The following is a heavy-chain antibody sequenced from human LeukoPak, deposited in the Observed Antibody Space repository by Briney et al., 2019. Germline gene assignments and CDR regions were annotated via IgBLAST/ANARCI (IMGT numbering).Heavy chain of an antibody. Sequence: GGSLRLSCAASGFIFSNYGMHWVRQAPGKGLEWVAFIRYDGSNTYYADSVKGRFTISRDNSKNTLDLQLNSLRSEDTAVYYCARNSYYDTANYYESMDYLGQGAQVTVSS. CDR1: GFIFSNYG. J-gene: IGHJ4*02. V-gene: IGHV3-30*02. CDR2: IRYDGSNT. D-gene: IGHD3-16*01. CDR3: ARNSYYDTANYYESMDY.